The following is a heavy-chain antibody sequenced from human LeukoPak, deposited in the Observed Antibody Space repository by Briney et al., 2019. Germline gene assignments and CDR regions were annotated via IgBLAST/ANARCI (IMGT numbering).Heavy chain of an antibody. CDR1: GFSVSNTY. V-gene: IGHV3-53*04. D-gene: IGHD3-9*01. Sequence: PGGSLRLSCAASGFSVSNTYMSWVRQAPGKGLEWVSVIYSGDSGVSTYYADSVKGRFTISRHNSKNTLYLQMSSLRAEDTAVYYCARSTLYDILTEYYFDYWGQGTLVTVSS. CDR2: IYSGDSGVST. J-gene: IGHJ4*02. CDR3: ARSTLYDILTEYYFDY.